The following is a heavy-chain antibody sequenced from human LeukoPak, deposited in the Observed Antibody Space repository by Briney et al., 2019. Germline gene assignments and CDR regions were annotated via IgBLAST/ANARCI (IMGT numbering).Heavy chain of an antibody. CDR3: TTVDRYCGGDCYPYFV. CDR1: GFTFSNAW. V-gene: IGHV3-15*01. D-gene: IGHD2-21*02. J-gene: IGHJ4*02. Sequence: GGSLRLSCAASGFTFSNAWMSWVRQAPGKGLEWVGRIKSKTDGGTTDYAAPVKGRFTISRDDSKNTLYLQMNSLKTEDTAVYYCTTVDRYCGGDCYPYFVWGQGTLVTVSS. CDR2: IKSKTDGGTT.